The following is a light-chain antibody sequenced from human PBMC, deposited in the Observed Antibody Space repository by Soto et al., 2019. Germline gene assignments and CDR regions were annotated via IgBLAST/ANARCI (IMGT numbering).Light chain of an antibody. CDR2: AAS. Sequence: EVVMTQSPDTLSVSPGERATLSCRASQSVSSRLAWYQQKPGQAPRLLMYAASARATGIPARFTGSGSGTEFTLTISSLQSEDSAVYYCHQYNDWPLTFCLGTKVETK. CDR1: QSVSSR. CDR3: HQYNDWPLT. V-gene: IGKV3-15*01. J-gene: IGKJ1*01.